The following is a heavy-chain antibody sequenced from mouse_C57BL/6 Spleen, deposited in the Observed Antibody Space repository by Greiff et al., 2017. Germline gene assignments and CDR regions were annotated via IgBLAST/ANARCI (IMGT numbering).Heavy chain of an antibody. D-gene: IGHD1-1*01. CDR1: GFTFSDYY. V-gene: IGHV5-16*01. Sequence: EVMLVESEGGLVQPGSSMKLSCTASGFTFSDYYMAWVRQVPEKGLEWVANINYDGSSTSYLDSLKSRFILSRDNAKNILYLQMSSLKSEDTATYYCARVPYYGSSYGYFDVWGTGTTVTVSS. J-gene: IGHJ1*03. CDR2: INYDGSST. CDR3: ARVPYYGSSYGYFDV.